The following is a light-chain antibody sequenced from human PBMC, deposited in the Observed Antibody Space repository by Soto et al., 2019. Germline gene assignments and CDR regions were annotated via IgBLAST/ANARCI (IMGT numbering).Light chain of an antibody. CDR3: RQYGSSACT. CDR2: GAS. J-gene: IGKJ1*01. Sequence: EIVLTQSPGTLSLSPGERATLSCRASQSVSSTYLTWYQQKPGQAPRLLIYGASSRATGIPDRFSGSGSGTVITLTMSRQEPEEYALYHYRQYGSSACTFGQGTKVEIK. V-gene: IGKV3-20*01. CDR1: QSVSSTY.